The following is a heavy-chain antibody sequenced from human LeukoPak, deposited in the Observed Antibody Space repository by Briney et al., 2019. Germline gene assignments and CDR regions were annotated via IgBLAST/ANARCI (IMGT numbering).Heavy chain of an antibody. V-gene: IGHV4-61*02. Sequence: PSETLSLTCTVSGGSISSGSYYWNWIRQPAGKGLEWIGRIYTSGSTNYNPSLKSRVTISVDTSKNQFSLKLSSVTAADTAVYYCAREIYYDSSGLNWFDPWGQGTLVTVSS. D-gene: IGHD3-22*01. CDR2: IYTSGST. CDR1: GGSISSGSYY. J-gene: IGHJ5*02. CDR3: AREIYYDSSGLNWFDP.